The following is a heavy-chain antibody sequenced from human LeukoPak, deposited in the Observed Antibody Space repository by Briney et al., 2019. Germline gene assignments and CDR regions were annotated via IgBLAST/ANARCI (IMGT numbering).Heavy chain of an antibody. CDR1: GYTLTELS. CDR3: ATAIITMVRGALAGWFDP. CDR2: FDPEDGET. V-gene: IGHV1-24*01. J-gene: IGHJ5*02. Sequence: ASVKVSCKVSGYTLTELSMHWVRQAPGKGLEWMGGFDPEDGETIYAQKFQGRVTMTKDTSTDTAYMELSSLRSEDTAVYYCATAIITMVRGALAGWFDPWGQGTLVTVSS. D-gene: IGHD3-10*01.